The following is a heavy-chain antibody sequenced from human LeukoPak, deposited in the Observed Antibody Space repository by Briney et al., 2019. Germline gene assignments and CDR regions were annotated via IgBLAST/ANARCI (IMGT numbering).Heavy chain of an antibody. CDR3: ARGPPRGKYYYMDV. J-gene: IGHJ6*03. V-gene: IGHV3-13*01. CDR1: GFTFSSFD. Sequence: GGSLRLSCAASGFTFSSFDMHCVRQPTGQGLEWGSTIGTAIDTYYPGSVEGRFTLSRDNAKNSLYLQMNSLTAGDTAVYYCARGPPRGKYYYMDVWGKGTTVTVSS. CDR2: IGTAIDT. D-gene: IGHD1-1*01.